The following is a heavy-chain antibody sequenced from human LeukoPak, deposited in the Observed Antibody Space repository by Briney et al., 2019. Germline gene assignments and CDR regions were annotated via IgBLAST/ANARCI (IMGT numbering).Heavy chain of an antibody. CDR2: ISGSGGST. D-gene: IGHD6-13*01. J-gene: IGHJ4*02. CDR1: GFTFSSYA. CDR3: AKGIAAAGNEPFDY. V-gene: IGHV3-23*01. Sequence: GGSLRLSCAASGFTFSSYAMSWVRQAPGKGLEWVTAISGSGGSTYYADSVKGRFTISRDNSKNTLYLQMNSLRAEDTAVYYCAKGIAAAGNEPFDYWGQGTLVTVST.